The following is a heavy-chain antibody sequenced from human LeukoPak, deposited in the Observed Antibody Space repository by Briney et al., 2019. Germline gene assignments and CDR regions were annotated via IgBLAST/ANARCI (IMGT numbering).Heavy chain of an antibody. V-gene: IGHV3-23*01. CDR2: ITGSGGAT. J-gene: IGHJ3*02. CDR1: GFTFSNYA. Sequence: GGSLRLSCAASGFTFSNYAMSWVRQAPGKGLEWVSAITGSGGATYYADSVKGRFTISRDNSKNTLNLQMNSLRAEDTAVYLCAKDLDGPDVFDIWGQGTMVIASS. D-gene: IGHD3-3*01. CDR3: AKDLDGPDVFDI.